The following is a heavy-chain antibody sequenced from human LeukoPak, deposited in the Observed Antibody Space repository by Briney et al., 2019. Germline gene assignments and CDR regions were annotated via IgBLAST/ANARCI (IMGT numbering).Heavy chain of an antibody. D-gene: IGHD2-15*01. CDR1: GGSISRFY. CDR3: ARSLYCSGVSCYSIDP. CDR2: IYYSGST. V-gene: IGHV4-59*01. J-gene: IGHJ5*02. Sequence: SETLSLTCAVSGGSISRFYWSWIRQPPGKGLEWIGYIYYSGSTNYNPSLKSRVTISVDTSKNQFSLKLSSVTAADTAVYYCARSLYCSGVSCYSIDPWGQGTLVTVSS.